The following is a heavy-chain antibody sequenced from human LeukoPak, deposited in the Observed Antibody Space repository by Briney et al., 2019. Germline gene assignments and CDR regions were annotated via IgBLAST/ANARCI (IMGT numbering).Heavy chain of an antibody. Sequence: GASAKVSCKASGYTFTGYYMHWVRQAPGQGLEWMGRINPNSGGTNYAQKFQGRVTMTRDTSISTAYMELSRLRSDDTAVYYCAREGRRYFDWLLSNWFDPWGQGTLVTVSS. CDR3: AREGRRYFDWLLSNWFDP. J-gene: IGHJ5*02. D-gene: IGHD3-9*01. CDR1: GYTFTGYY. V-gene: IGHV1-2*06. CDR2: INPNSGGT.